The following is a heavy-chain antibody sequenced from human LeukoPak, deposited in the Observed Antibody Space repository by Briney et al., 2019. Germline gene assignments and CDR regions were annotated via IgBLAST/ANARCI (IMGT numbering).Heavy chain of an antibody. D-gene: IGHD1-26*01. Sequence: PGGSLRLSCAVSGFTFSSYNMNWVRQAPGKGLEWVSYIRSSSSTIYYADSVKGRFTISRDNAKNSLYLQMNSLRAEDTAVYYCARSAVGASIPDYWGQGTLVTVSS. CDR2: IRSSSSTI. CDR1: GFTFSSYN. V-gene: IGHV3-48*01. J-gene: IGHJ4*02. CDR3: ARSAVGASIPDY.